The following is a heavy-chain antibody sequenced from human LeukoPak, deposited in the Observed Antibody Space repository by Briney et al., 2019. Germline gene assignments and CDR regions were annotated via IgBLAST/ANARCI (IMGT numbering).Heavy chain of an antibody. CDR3: AAGYSSSWYDY. Sequence: GGSLRLSCAASGFTFSSYGMHWVRQAPGKGLEWVAVISYDGSNKYYADSVKGRFTTSRDNSKNTLYLQMNSLRAEDTAVYYCAAGYSSSWYDYWGQGTLVTVSS. J-gene: IGHJ4*02. V-gene: IGHV3-30*03. CDR1: GFTFSSYG. CDR2: ISYDGSNK. D-gene: IGHD6-13*01.